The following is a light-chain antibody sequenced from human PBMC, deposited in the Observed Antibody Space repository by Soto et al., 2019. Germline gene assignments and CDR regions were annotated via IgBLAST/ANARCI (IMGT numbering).Light chain of an antibody. Sequence: DIHLTQSPSSLSAAVGDRVTITCRASQGISGYLAWYQQKPGKVPKLLIYSTSTLQSGVPSRFSGSASGTEFTLSISGLQPEDFATYYCQQLNTYLITFGQGTRLQIK. CDR3: QQLNTYLIT. CDR2: STS. CDR1: QGISGY. J-gene: IGKJ5*01. V-gene: IGKV1-9*01.